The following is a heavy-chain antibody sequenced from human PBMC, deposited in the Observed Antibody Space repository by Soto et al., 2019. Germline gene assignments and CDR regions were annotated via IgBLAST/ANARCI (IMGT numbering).Heavy chain of an antibody. J-gene: IGHJ6*02. V-gene: IGHV4-34*01. Sequence: PSETLSLTCAVYGGSFSGYYWRWIRQPPGKGLEWIGEINHGGFTNYNPSLKSRLTISVDKSKNQFSLKLSSVTAADTAVYYCARDSRALVRGVPYYYYGMDVWGQGTTVTVS. CDR1: GGSFSGYY. CDR3: ARDSRALVRGVPYYYYGMDV. D-gene: IGHD3-10*01. CDR2: INHGGFT.